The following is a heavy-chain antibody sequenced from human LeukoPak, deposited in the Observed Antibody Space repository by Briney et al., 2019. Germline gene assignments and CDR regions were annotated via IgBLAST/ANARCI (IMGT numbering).Heavy chain of an antibody. V-gene: IGHV4-61*02. CDR2: FFTSGST. CDR3: ARDVARVGFFDS. CDR1: GDSISSGNYY. D-gene: IGHD1-26*01. Sequence: SQTLSLTCTASGDSISSGNYYWGWIRQPAGKGLEWIGRFFTSGSTNYNPSFKSRVTISVDTSKNQFSLRLNSVTAADSAVYYCARDVARVGFFDSWGQGTLVTVSS. J-gene: IGHJ4*02.